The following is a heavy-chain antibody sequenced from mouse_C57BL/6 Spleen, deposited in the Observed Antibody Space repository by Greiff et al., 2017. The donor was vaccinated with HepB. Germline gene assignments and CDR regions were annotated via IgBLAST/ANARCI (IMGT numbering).Heavy chain of an antibody. CDR2: IDPSDSYT. CDR3: ARVYDYGSSYCWYFDV. J-gene: IGHJ1*03. V-gene: IGHV1-69*01. Sequence: QVQLQQPGAELVMPGASVKLSCKASGYTFTSYWMHWVKQRPGQGLEWIGEIDPSDSYTNYNQKFKGKSTLTVDKSSSTAYMQLSSLTSEDSAVYYYARVYDYGSSYCWYFDVWGTGTTVTGSS. CDR1: GYTFTSYW. D-gene: IGHD1-1*01.